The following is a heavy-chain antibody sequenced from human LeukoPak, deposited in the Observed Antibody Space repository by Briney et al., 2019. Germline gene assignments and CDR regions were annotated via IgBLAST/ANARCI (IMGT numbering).Heavy chain of an antibody. D-gene: IGHD2-15*01. CDR2: IRSSSSHI. V-gene: IGHV3-21*01. CDR3: ARDEVSVTCSGGSCYSVDAFDI. J-gene: IGHJ3*02. CDR1: RLTFSSYS. Sequence: GGSLILSCAPSRLTFSSYSMNWVRQAPEGGREWVSSIRSSSSHIYYADSVKGQFTISRENAKNSLYLQMNSLRAEDRAVYYCARDEVSVTCSGGSCYSVDAFDIWGQGTMVTVSS.